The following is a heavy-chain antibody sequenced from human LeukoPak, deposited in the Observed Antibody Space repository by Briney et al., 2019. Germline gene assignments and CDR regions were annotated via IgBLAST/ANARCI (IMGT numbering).Heavy chain of an antibody. J-gene: IGHJ4*02. Sequence: GGSLRLSCAASGFTFSSYWMGWVRQAPGKRPEWVANMNIDGSEKYYADSVKGRFTISRDNARNSVYLQMNSLRVEDTAVYYCARDSSCSGGSCYSTFDYWGQGTLVTVSS. CDR3: ARDSSCSGGSCYSTFDY. D-gene: IGHD2-15*01. V-gene: IGHV3-7*01. CDR1: GFTFSSYW. CDR2: MNIDGSEK.